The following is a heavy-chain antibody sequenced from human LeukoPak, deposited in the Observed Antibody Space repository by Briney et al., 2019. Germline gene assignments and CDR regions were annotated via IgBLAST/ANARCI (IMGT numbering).Heavy chain of an antibody. D-gene: IGHD3-3*01. CDR3: ARAWDVYDFFNASDI. J-gene: IGHJ3*02. CDR2: IFYSGST. V-gene: IGHV4-31*03. Sequence: PSETLSLTCTVSGGSLSSGGYYWSWIRQHPGKGLEWIGYIFYSGSTYSNPSLKSRITISIDTPKNQFSLKLSSVTAADTAVYYCARAWDVYDFFNASDIWGQGTMVTVSS. CDR1: GGSLSSGGYY.